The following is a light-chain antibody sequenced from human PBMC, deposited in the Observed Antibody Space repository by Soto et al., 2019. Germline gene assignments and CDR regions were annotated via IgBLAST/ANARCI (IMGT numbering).Light chain of an antibody. V-gene: IGKV3-15*01. CDR1: QSVNSN. CDR3: QQYNDWPPWT. CDR2: GAS. Sequence: EIVMTQSPATLSVSPWERATLSCRASQSVNSNLAWYQQKPGQGPRLLIYGASARATGIPARFSGSGSGTEFTLTISSLQSEDFAVYYCQQYNDWPPWTFGQGTKVDI. J-gene: IGKJ1*01.